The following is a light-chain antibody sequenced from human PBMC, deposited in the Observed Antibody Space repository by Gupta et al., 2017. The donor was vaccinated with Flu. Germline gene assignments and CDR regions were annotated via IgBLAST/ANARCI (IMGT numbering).Light chain of an antibody. CDR1: SSAGGGYKY. V-gene: IGLV2-14*04. CDR3: SSFISSSSLVT. CDR2: DDS. Sequence: ITIACTGTSSAGGGYKYVSWYQQHPGKAPKLIIYDDSKRPAGVSDRFSGSKSDTTASLTISGLQAEDQAEYYCSSFISSSSLVTFGGGTRLTVL. J-gene: IGLJ2*01.